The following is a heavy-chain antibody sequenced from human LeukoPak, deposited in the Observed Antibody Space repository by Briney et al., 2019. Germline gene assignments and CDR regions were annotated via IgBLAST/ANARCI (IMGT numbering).Heavy chain of an antibody. J-gene: IGHJ4*02. CDR3: AKDYDTAAAGYYFDS. Sequence: GGSLRLSCAASGFTFSDYYMSWIRQAPGKGLEWVSYISSSGSTIYYADSVKGRFTISRDNAKNSLYLQMNSLRAEDTAVYYCAKDYDTAAAGYYFDSWGQGTLVTVSS. V-gene: IGHV3-11*04. D-gene: IGHD6-13*01. CDR2: ISSSGSTI. CDR1: GFTFSDYY.